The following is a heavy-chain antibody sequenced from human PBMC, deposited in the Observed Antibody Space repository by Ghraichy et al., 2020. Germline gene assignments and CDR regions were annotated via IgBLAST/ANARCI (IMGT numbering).Heavy chain of an antibody. CDR2: MNPNSGNT. CDR3: ARGRGSYCSSTSCYTNYYYMDV. D-gene: IGHD2-2*02. V-gene: IGHV1-8*01. Sequence: ASVKVSCKASGYTFTSYDINWVRQATGQGLEWMGWMNPNSGNTGYAQKFQGRVTMTRNTSISTAYMELSSLRFEDTAVYYCARGRGSYCSSTSCYTNYYYMDVWGKGTTVTVSS. J-gene: IGHJ6*03. CDR1: GYTFTSYD.